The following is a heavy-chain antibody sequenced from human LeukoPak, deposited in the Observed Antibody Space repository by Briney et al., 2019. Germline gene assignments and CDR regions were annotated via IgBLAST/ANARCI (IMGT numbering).Heavy chain of an antibody. D-gene: IGHD5-18*01. V-gene: IGHV3-48*04. Sequence: PGGSLRLSCAASGFTFSSYSMNWARQAPGKGLEWVSYISSSSSIIYYADSVKGRFTISRDNAKNSLYLQMNSLRAEDTAVYYCARDRWGFSYDRDAFDIWGQGTMVTVSS. J-gene: IGHJ3*02. CDR1: GFTFSSYS. CDR3: ARDRWGFSYDRDAFDI. CDR2: ISSSSSII.